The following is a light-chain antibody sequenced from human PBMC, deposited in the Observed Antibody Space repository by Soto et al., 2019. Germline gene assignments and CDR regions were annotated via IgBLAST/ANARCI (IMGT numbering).Light chain of an antibody. V-gene: IGKV1-5*03. J-gene: IGKJ1*01. CDR1: ESISTW. CDR2: KAS. Sequence: DIQMTKSPSTLSASVGDRVTITCRASESISTWLAWYQQKPGKAPNLPIYKASSLESGVPSRFSGSGSGTEFTLTISRLQPDDFATYYCQQYNIYSWTFGQGTKVDIK. CDR3: QQYNIYSWT.